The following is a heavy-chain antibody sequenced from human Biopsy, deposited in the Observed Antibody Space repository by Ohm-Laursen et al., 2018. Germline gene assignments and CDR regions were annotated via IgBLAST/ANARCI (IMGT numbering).Heavy chain of an antibody. J-gene: IGHJ3*02. CDR1: GGTFSNYA. D-gene: IGHD1-7*01. CDR3: ARGRLSGTRRALDI. Sequence: ASVKVSCKASGGTFSNYAISWVRQASGQGLEWMGRMNPKSGDTGYAHKFQGRVTMARNASISTANMEMSSLRSEDTAVYYCARGRLSGTRRALDIWGQGTMVTVSS. CDR2: MNPKSGDT. V-gene: IGHV1-8*01.